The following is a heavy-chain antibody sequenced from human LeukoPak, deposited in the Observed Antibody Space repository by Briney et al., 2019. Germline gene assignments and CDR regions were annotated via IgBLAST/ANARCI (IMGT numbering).Heavy chain of an antibody. CDR1: GGSFSGYY. CDR3: ARVGSFGVVNKGPFGY. J-gene: IGHJ4*02. Sequence: PSETLSLTCAVYGGSFSGYYWSWIRQPPGKGQEWLGEINHSGSTNYNPSLKSRVTISVDTSKNQFSLKLSSVTAADTAVYYCARVGSFGVVNKGPFGYWGQGTLVTVSS. CDR2: INHSGST. D-gene: IGHD3-3*01. V-gene: IGHV4-34*01.